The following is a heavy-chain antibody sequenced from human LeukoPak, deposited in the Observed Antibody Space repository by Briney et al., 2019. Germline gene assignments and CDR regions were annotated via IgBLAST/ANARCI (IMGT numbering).Heavy chain of an antibody. Sequence: SETLSLTCAVSGGSVSSSNWWSWVRQPPGKGLEWIGEIYHSGSTNYNPSLKSRVTISVDTSKNQFSLKLSSVTAADTAVYYCARENDAYAFDIWGQGTMVTVSS. D-gene: IGHD1-1*01. J-gene: IGHJ3*02. CDR1: GGSVSSSNW. CDR3: ARENDAYAFDI. CDR2: IYHSGST. V-gene: IGHV4-4*02.